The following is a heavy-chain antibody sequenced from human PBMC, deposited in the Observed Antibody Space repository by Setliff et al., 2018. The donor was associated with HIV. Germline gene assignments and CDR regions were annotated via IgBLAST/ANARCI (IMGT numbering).Heavy chain of an antibody. Sequence: GGSLRLSCAASGFTFSSYEMNWVRQAPGKGLVWVSRINTDGSSTSYADSVKGRFTISRDNAKNTLYLQMNSLRAEDTAVYYCARGVRGVVNGMDVWGQGTTVTVSS. CDR3: ARGVRGVVNGMDV. CDR2: INTDGSST. J-gene: IGHJ6*02. CDR1: GFTFSSYE. D-gene: IGHD3-10*01. V-gene: IGHV3-74*01.